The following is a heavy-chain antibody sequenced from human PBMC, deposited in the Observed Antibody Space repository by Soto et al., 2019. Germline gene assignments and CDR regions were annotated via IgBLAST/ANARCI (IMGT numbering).Heavy chain of an antibody. J-gene: IGHJ4*02. CDR3: ARRVIGLYYYDSSGYYGPFDY. V-gene: IGHV4-39*01. CDR2: IYYSGST. CDR1: GGSISSSSYY. Sequence: SETMSLTCTVSGGSISSSSYYWGWIRQPPGKGLEWIGSIYYSGSTYYNPSLKSRVTISVDTSKNQFSLKLSSVTAADTAVYYCARRVIGLYYYDSSGYYGPFDYWGQGTLVTVSS. D-gene: IGHD3-22*01.